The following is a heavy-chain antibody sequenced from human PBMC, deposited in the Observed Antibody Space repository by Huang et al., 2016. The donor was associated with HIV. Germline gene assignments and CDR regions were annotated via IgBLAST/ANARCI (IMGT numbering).Heavy chain of an antibody. CDR1: GFTFSSYG. J-gene: IGHJ4*02. CDR2: ISYDAKTK. Sequence: QVQLVESGGGVVQPGRSLRISCAASGFTFSSYGMHWVRQAPGKGLEWVDFISYDAKTKDYADSVKGRFSISRDNSKTTVYLQLNSLRLEDTAVYYCAKGGSAAAVLDFWGQGTLVTVSS. V-gene: IGHV3-30*18. D-gene: IGHD6-13*01. CDR3: AKGGSAAAVLDF.